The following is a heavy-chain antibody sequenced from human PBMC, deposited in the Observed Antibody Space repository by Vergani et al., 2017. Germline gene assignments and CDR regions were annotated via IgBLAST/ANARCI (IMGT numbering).Heavy chain of an antibody. V-gene: IGHV3-49*04. CDR2: IRSKTYGATT. J-gene: IGHJ4*02. D-gene: IGHD4-23*01. CDR3: AVEIYDYGGSRDFDY. Sequence: EVQLVESGGVLVQPGRSLRLSCQTSGFNFGEYGVSWVRQAPGKGLEWIGFIRSKTYGATTEYAASVRGRFTISRDDSKGIAYLQMSSLKKEDTAVYRCAVEIYDYGGSRDFDYWGQGTLVVVSS. CDR1: GFNFGEYG.